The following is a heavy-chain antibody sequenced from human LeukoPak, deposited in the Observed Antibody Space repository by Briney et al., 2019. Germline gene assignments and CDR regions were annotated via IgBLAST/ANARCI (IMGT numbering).Heavy chain of an antibody. V-gene: IGHV4-39*01. Sequence: SETRSLTCTVSSGSISSSSYYWGWIRQPPGKGLEWIGSIYYSGSTYYNPSLKSRVTISVDTSKNQFSLKLSSVTAADTAVYYCARRIAAAGISYYFDYWGQGTLVTVSS. J-gene: IGHJ4*02. D-gene: IGHD6-13*01. CDR2: IYYSGST. CDR3: ARRIAAAGISYYFDY. CDR1: SGSISSSSYY.